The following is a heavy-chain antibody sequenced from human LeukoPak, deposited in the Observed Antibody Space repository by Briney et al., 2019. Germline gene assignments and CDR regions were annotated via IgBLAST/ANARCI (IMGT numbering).Heavy chain of an antibody. J-gene: IGHJ4*02. CDR1: GVSINSHY. Sequence: SETLTLTCAVSGVSINSHYWSWIRQSPGRGLEWIGHISDKGTTKYNPSLKSRVIIWADTSKNHLSLNLTSVLAADTAIYYCARRDAGWNYLDFSGQGILVTVSS. CDR2: ISDKGTT. CDR3: ARRDAGWNYLDF. D-gene: IGHD6-19*01. V-gene: IGHV4-59*08.